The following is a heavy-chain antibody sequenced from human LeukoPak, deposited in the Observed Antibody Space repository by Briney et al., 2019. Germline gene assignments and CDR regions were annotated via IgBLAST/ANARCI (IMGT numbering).Heavy chain of an antibody. Sequence: GGSLRLSCAASGFTFSSYWMSWVRQAPGKGLEWVANIKQDGSEKYYVDSVKGRFTISRDNAKNSLYVQMNSLRAEDTAIYYCARAYSGTYRAGDYWGRGTLVTVSS. CDR1: GFTFSSYW. CDR2: IKQDGSEK. J-gene: IGHJ4*02. D-gene: IGHD1-26*01. V-gene: IGHV3-7*01. CDR3: ARAYSGTYRAGDY.